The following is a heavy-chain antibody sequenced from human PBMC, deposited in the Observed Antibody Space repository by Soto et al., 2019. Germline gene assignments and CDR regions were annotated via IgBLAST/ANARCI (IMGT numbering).Heavy chain of an antibody. V-gene: IGHV1-18*04. CDR3: ASAISLIMAAPAY. CDR1: GYTFSNYA. CDR2: VSPYNGNA. Sequence: ASVKVSCKTSGYTFSNYAISWVRQAPGQGLEWMGWVSPYNGNANYTEKFQGRVSMTTDTSTTTAYMELTSLTSDDTAIYYCASAISLIMAAPAYWGQGTLVT. J-gene: IGHJ4*02. D-gene: IGHD2-8*01.